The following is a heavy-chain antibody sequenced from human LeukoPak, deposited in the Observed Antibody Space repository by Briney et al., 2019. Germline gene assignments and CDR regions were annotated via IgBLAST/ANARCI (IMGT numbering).Heavy chain of an antibody. V-gene: IGHV4-59*01. CDR1: GGSISSYY. CDR2: IYYSGNT. J-gene: IGHJ4*02. CDR3: ARGNPRARYFDY. D-gene: IGHD1-14*01. Sequence: SETLSLTCTVSGGSISSYYWSWIRQPPGKGLEWIGYIYYSGNTNYNPSLKSRVAISVDTSKNQFSLKLSSVTAADTAVYYCARGNPRARYFDYWGQGTLVTVSS.